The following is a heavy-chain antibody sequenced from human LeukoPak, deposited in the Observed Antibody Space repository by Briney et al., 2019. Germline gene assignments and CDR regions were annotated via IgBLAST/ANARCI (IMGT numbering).Heavy chain of an antibody. D-gene: IGHD3-16*01. Sequence: PGGSLRLSCAASGFTFSSYSMNWVRQAPGKGLEWVSYISSSSSTIYYADSVKGRFTISRDNAKNSLYLQVNSLRAEDTAVYYCARALRNLDYWGQGTLVTVSS. CDR3: ARALRNLDY. J-gene: IGHJ4*02. CDR2: ISSSSSTI. V-gene: IGHV3-48*01. CDR1: GFTFSSYS.